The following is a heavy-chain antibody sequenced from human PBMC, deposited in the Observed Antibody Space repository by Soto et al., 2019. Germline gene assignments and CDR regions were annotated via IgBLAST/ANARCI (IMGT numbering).Heavy chain of an antibody. Sequence: EVQLVESGGGLVQPGGSLRLSWAASGFTFSSYWMHWVRQAPGKGLVWVSRINSDGSSTSYADSVKGRFTISRDNAKNTLYLQMNSLRAEDTAVYYCAREAAMDYYYYYGMDVWGQGTTVTVSS. D-gene: IGHD5-18*01. J-gene: IGHJ6*02. CDR1: GFTFSSYW. V-gene: IGHV3-74*01. CDR2: INSDGSST. CDR3: AREAAMDYYYYYGMDV.